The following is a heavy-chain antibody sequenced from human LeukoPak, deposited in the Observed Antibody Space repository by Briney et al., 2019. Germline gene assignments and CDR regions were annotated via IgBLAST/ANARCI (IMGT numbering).Heavy chain of an antibody. Sequence: SETLSLTCAVYGGSFSGYYWSWIRQPPGKGLEWIGEINHSGSTNYNPSLKSRVTISVDTSKNQFSLKLSSVTAADTAVYYCARIQLVRGVNWFDPWGQGTLVTVSS. CDR2: INHSGST. V-gene: IGHV4-34*01. D-gene: IGHD3-10*01. CDR3: ARIQLVRGVNWFDP. J-gene: IGHJ5*02. CDR1: GGSFSGYY.